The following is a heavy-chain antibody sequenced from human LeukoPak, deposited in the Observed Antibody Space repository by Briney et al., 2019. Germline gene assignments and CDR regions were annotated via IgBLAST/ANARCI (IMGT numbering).Heavy chain of an antibody. Sequence: GGSLRLSCAASGFSFSTHWMSWVRQAPGKGLEWVAVISYDGSNKYYADSVKGRFTISRDNSKNTLYLQMNSLRAEDTAVYYCAREITYYDFWSGYYTRPQGIDYWGQGTLVTVSS. CDR2: ISYDGSNK. V-gene: IGHV3-30*03. D-gene: IGHD3-3*01. CDR3: AREITYYDFWSGYYTRPQGIDY. J-gene: IGHJ4*02. CDR1: GFSFSTHW.